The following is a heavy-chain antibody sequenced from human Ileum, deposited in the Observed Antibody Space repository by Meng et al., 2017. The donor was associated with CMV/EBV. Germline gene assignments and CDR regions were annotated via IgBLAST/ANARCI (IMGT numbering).Heavy chain of an antibody. CDR3: ARDNDGSSHYSQFDY. D-gene: IGHD3-22*01. CDR1: GFPLNSSG. CDR2: LWYDGSMK. Sequence: SGFPLNSSGLPLVRQFPGKGLEWVAVLWYDGSMKYFADSVQGRFSISRDDSKNTVYLQMNSLRAEDTAVYYCARDNDGSSHYSQFDYWGQGTLVTVSS. V-gene: IGHV3-33*01. J-gene: IGHJ4*02.